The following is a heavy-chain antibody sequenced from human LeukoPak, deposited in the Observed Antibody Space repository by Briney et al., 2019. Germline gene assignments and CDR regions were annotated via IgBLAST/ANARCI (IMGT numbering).Heavy chain of an antibody. J-gene: IGHJ6*01. CDR3: ARGGVVVTAIEGGFYYYSIDV. CDR1: GGSIRNYY. Sequence: PAGTLTLTCTVSGGSIRNYYRNWVRQSPGKGLEWVGCIYYTGSTNYNPSLKHRVHISVDRFKHQFYLQLHSVTVAETAVYYCARGGVVVTAIEGGFYYYSIDVWRQGTTVTVSS. V-gene: IGHV4-59*01. D-gene: IGHD2-21*02. CDR2: IYYTGST.